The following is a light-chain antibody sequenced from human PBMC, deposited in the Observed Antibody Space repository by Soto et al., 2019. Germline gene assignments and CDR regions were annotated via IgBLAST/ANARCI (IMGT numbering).Light chain of an antibody. CDR1: QSVSSN. CDR3: QQYNIWPPIT. J-gene: IGKJ5*01. CDR2: GAS. Sequence: EIVITQSPPTLSVSPWERATLSCRASQSVSSNLAWYQQKPGRAPRLLIYGASTRATGMPARFSGSGSGTEFTLTISSLQSEDSALYYCQQYNIWPPITFGQGTRLEN. V-gene: IGKV3-15*01.